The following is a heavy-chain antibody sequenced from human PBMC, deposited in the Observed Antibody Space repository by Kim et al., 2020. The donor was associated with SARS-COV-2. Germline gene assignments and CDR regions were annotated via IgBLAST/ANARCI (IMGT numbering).Heavy chain of an antibody. D-gene: IGHD6-19*01. CDR2: IRYNGIDT. CDR1: GFTFSGFA. CDR3: AKTAPGGWFFDS. Sequence: GGSLRLSCAASGFTFSGFAMSWVRQAPGKGLEWVSLIRYNGIDTYYADSVKGRFTISRDNSHNTLYLQMNSLRAEDTAVYYCAKTAPGGWFFDSWGQGVLVSVYS. J-gene: IGHJ4*02. V-gene: IGHV3-23*01.